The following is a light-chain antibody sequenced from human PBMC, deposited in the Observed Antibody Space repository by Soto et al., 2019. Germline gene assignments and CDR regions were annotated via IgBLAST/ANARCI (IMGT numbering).Light chain of an antibody. CDR1: QTISSW. CDR2: KAS. V-gene: IGKV1-5*03. CDR3: QQDNIYSKA. J-gene: IGKJ1*01. Sequence: EIQMTQSPSTLSVSLVYIVTITFRASQTISSWLAWYQQKPGKAPKLLIYKASTLKSGVPSRFSGSGSGTEFTLTISSLQPDDFATYYCQQDNIYSKAFGEGTNVDIK.